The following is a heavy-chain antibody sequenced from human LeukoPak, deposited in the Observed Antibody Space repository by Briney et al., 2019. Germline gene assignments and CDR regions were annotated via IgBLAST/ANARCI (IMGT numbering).Heavy chain of an antibody. D-gene: IGHD3-16*02. V-gene: IGHV4-59*01. J-gene: IGHJ3*02. CDR1: GGSLSSYY. CDR2: IYYSGST. Sequence: SETLSLTCTVSGGSLSSYYWSWIRQPPGKGLEWIGYIYYSGSTNYNPSLKSRVTISVDTSKNQFSLKLSSVTAADTAVYYCARDYDYVWGSYRYAFDIWGQGTMVTVSS. CDR3: ARDYDYVWGSYRYAFDI.